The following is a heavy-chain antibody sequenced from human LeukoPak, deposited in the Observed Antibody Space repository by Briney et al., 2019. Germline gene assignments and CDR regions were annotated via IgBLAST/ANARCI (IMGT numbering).Heavy chain of an antibody. Sequence: GASVKVSCKASGFTFTTSAVQWVRQARGQRLEWIGWIVVGSGNTNYAQKFQERVTITRDMSTSTAYMELSSLRSEDTAVYYCAAKSGYYHDAFDIWGQGTMVTVSS. J-gene: IGHJ3*02. CDR1: GFTFTTSA. D-gene: IGHD3-22*01. V-gene: IGHV1-58*01. CDR3: AAKSGYYHDAFDI. CDR2: IVVGSGNT.